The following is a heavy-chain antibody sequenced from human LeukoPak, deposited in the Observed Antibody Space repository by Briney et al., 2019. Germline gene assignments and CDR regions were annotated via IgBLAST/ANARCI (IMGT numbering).Heavy chain of an antibody. Sequence: PGGSLRLSCAASGFTFSDSYMSWIRQAPGKGLEWVSYISSSSSDTNYADSVKGRFTISRDNAKNSLYLQMNSLRAEDTAVYYCARGSRTIELGDDYWGQGTLVTVSP. CDR3: ARGSRTIELGDDY. D-gene: IGHD5-24*01. V-gene: IGHV3-11*06. CDR2: ISSSSSDT. CDR1: GFTFSDSY. J-gene: IGHJ4*02.